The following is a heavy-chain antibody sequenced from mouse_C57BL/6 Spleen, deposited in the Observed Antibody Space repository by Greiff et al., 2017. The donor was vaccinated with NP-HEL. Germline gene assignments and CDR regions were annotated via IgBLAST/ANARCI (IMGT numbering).Heavy chain of an antibody. J-gene: IGHJ2*01. CDR2: IDPENGDT. V-gene: IGHV14-4*01. CDR3: TTDSSYPFDD. CDR1: GFNIKDDY. Sequence: VQLQQSGAELVRPGASVKLSCTASGFNIKDDYMHWVKQRPEQGLEWIGWIDPENGDTEYASKFQGKATITADTSSNTAYLQLSSLTSEDTAVYYCTTDSSYPFDDWGQGTTLTVSS. D-gene: IGHD1-1*01.